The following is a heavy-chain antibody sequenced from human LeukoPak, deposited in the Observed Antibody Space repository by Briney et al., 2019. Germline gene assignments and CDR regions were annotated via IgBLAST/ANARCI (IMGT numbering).Heavy chain of an antibody. Sequence: ASVKVSCKASGYTFTGYYIHWVRQAPGQGLEWMGWVNTNSGGTNYAQKFQGRVTMTRDTSISTAYMELSRLTSDDTAVYYCARDAIARDYSISDYWGQGTLVTVSS. D-gene: IGHD4-11*01. V-gene: IGHV1-2*02. CDR2: VNTNSGGT. CDR3: ARDAIARDYSISDY. J-gene: IGHJ4*02. CDR1: GYTFTGYY.